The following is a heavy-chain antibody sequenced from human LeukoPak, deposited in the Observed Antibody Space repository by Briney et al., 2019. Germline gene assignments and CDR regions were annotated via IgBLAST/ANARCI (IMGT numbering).Heavy chain of an antibody. CDR3: ARFARGATVTKYYFDY. CDR2: INPNSGGT. V-gene: IGHV1-2*06. CDR1: GYTFTGYY. D-gene: IGHD4-17*01. Sequence: ASVKVSCKASGYTFTGYYMHWVRQAPGQRLEWMGRINPNSGGTNYAQKFQGRVTMTRDTSISTAYMELSRLRSDDTAVYYCARFARGATVTKYYFDYWGQGTLVTVSS. J-gene: IGHJ4*02.